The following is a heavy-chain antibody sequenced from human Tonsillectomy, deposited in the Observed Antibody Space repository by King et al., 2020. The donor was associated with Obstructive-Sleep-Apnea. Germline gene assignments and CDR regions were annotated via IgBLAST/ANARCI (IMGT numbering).Heavy chain of an antibody. V-gene: IGHV4-59*08. Sequence: QLQESGPGLVKPSETLSLTCTVSGGSTSTYYWSWCRQSPGKGLEWIGDIYSSGNTNYNPSPKIRVTISVETSKNQFSLRLPSVTAADTAVYYCARHDSRQLPPDYWGQGTLVTVSS. D-gene: IGHD3-22*01. CDR1: GGSTSTYY. J-gene: IGHJ4*02. CDR3: ARHDSRQLPPDY. CDR2: IYSSGNT.